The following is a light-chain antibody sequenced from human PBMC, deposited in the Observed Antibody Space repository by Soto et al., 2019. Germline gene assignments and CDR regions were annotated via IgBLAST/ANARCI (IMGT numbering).Light chain of an antibody. Sequence: QSALTQPASVSGSPGQSITISCTGISSDVGGYNYVSWYQQHPGKVPKLIIYEVNNRPSGVSARFSGSKSGYTASLTISGLQAEDEADYYCSSYTSNITGVFGGWTKLTVL. J-gene: IGLJ3*02. CDR1: SSDVGGYNY. CDR2: EVN. CDR3: SSYTSNITGV. V-gene: IGLV2-14*01.